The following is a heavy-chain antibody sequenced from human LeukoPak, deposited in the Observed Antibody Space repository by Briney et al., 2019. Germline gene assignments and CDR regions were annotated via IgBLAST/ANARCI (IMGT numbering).Heavy chain of an antibody. CDR2: IYYSGST. D-gene: IGHD3-10*01. CDR3: ARGDLRGWFDP. V-gene: IGHV4-59*01. J-gene: IGHJ5*02. CDR1: GGSISSYY. Sequence: SETLSLTCTVSGGSISSYYWSWIRQPPGKGLEWIGYIYYSGSTSYNPSLKSRVTISVDTSKNQFSLKLSSVTAADTAVYYCARGDLRGWFDPWGQGTLVTVSS.